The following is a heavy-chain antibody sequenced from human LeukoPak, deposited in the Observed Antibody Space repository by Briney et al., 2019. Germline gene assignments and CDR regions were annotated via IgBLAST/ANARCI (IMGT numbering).Heavy chain of an antibody. J-gene: IGHJ4*02. CDR2: INTDGSTS. V-gene: IGHV3-74*01. CDR1: GFTFSNDW. CDR3: ARGRGGSYHY. D-gene: IGHD1-26*01. Sequence: GGSLRLSCAASGFTFSNDWMHWVRQAPGKGLVWVSRINTDGSTSTYADSVKGRFTISRDNAKNTLYLQMNSLRVEDTAVYYCARGRGGSYHYWGQGTLVTVSS.